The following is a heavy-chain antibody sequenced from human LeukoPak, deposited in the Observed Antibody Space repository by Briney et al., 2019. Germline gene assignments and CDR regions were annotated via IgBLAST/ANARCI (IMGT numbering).Heavy chain of an antibody. CDR2: INPNSGGT. D-gene: IGHD3-3*01. V-gene: IGHV1-2*02. CDR3: ARDYDFWSGRPGY. J-gene: IGHJ4*02. Sequence: ASVKVSCKASGYTFTGYYMHWVRQAPGLGLEWMGWINPNSGGTNYAQKFQGRVTMTRDTSISTAYMELSRLRSDDTAVYYCARDYDFWSGRPGYWGQGTLVTVSS. CDR1: GYTFTGYY.